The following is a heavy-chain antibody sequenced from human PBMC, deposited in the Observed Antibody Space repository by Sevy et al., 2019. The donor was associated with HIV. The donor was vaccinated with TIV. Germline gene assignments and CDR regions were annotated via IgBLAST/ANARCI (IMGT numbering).Heavy chain of an antibody. CDR2: ISYDGNNK. CDR3: AKDHNLWSEGGFFHH. CDR1: GFTFSSYA. J-gene: IGHJ1*01. D-gene: IGHD3-10*01. Sequence: GGSLRLSCAASGFTFSSYAIHWVRQAPGKGLEWVAVISYDGNNKYYADSVQGRFTVSRDNSKNTLYVQMNSLRAEDTAVYYCAKDHNLWSEGGFFHHWGQCTLVTVSS. V-gene: IGHV3-30*18.